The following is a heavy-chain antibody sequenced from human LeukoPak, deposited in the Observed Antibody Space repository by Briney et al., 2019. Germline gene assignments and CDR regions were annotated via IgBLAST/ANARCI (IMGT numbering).Heavy chain of an antibody. CDR3: ARATTVTSPIDY. J-gene: IGHJ4*02. Sequence: GRSLRLSCAASGFTFDDYAMHWVRQAPGKGLEWVSGISWNSGSIGYADSVKGRFTISRDNAKNSLYLQMNSLRAEDTAVYYCARATTVTSPIDYWGQGTLVTVSS. CDR2: ISWNSGSI. CDR1: GFTFDDYA. V-gene: IGHV3-9*01. D-gene: IGHD4-11*01.